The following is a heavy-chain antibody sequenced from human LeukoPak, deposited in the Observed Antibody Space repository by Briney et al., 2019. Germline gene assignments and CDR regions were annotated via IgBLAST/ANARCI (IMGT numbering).Heavy chain of an antibody. CDR1: GFTFSSYW. V-gene: IGHV3-7*03. J-gene: IGHJ4*02. D-gene: IGHD3-22*01. Sequence: GGSLRLSCAASGFTFSSYWMSWVRQAPGKGLEWVANIKQDGSEKYYVDSVKGRFTISRDNAKNSLYLQMNSLRAEDTAVYYCARGRRVGYYYDSSGYNDYWGQGTLVTVSS. CDR3: ARGRRVGYYYDSSGYNDY. CDR2: IKQDGSEK.